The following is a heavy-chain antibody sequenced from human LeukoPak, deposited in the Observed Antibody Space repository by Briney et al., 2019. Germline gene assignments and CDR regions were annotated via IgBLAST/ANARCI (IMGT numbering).Heavy chain of an antibody. J-gene: IGHJ3*02. Sequence: GRSLRLSCAASGFTFSSYGMHWVRQAPGKGLEWVAVISYDGGNKYYADSVKGRFTISRDNSKNTLYLQMNSLRAEDTAVYYCAKDLPIEAFDIWGQGTMVTVSS. V-gene: IGHV3-30*18. CDR3: AKDLPIEAFDI. CDR2: ISYDGGNK. CDR1: GFTFSSYG.